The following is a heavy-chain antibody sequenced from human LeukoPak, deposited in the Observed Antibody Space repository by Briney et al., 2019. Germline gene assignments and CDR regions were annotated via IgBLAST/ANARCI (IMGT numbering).Heavy chain of an antibody. CDR2: INHSGST. Sequence: LETLSLTCAVYGGSFSGYYWSWIRQPPGQGLEWIEEINHSGSTNYNPSLKSRVTISVDTSKNQFSLKLSSVTAADTAVYYCAREGYAFDIWGQGTMVTVSS. CDR1: GGSFSGYY. V-gene: IGHV4-34*01. CDR3: AREGYAFDI. D-gene: IGHD5-18*01. J-gene: IGHJ3*02.